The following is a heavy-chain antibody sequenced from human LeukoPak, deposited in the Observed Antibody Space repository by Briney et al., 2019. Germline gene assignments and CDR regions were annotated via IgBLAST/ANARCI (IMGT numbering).Heavy chain of an antibody. CDR2: IIPIFGTA. J-gene: IGHJ4*02. Sequence: GASVKVSCKASGGTFISYAISWVRQAPGQGLEWMGGIIPIFGTANYAQKFQGRVTITADESTSTAYMELSSLRSEDTAVYYCARDLVAVAGRDYWGQGTLVTVSS. V-gene: IGHV1-69*13. CDR1: GGTFISYA. CDR3: ARDLVAVAGRDY. D-gene: IGHD6-19*01.